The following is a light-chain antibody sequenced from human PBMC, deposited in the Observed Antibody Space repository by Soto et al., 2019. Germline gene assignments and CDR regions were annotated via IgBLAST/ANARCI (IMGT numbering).Light chain of an antibody. J-gene: IGLJ2*01. Sequence: QSVLTQPPSASGSPGQSVTMSCSGTSSDVGGYDYVSWYQQHPGEAPKLMIYEVSKRPSGVPDRFFGSKSGNTASLTVSGLQAEDEADYYCSSYAGSSNFVVFGGGTKLTVL. CDR2: EVS. CDR1: SSDVGGYDY. CDR3: SSYAGSSNFVV. V-gene: IGLV2-8*01.